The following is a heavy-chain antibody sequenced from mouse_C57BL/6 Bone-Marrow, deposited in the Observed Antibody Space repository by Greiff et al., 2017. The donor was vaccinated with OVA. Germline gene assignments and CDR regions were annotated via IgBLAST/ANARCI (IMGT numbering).Heavy chain of an antibody. CDR3: ARLDYGPYAMDY. CDR1: GFTFSDYY. V-gene: IGHV5-12*01. J-gene: IGHJ4*01. CDR2: ISNGGGSP. Sequence: DVKLVESAGGLVQPGGSLKLSCAASGFTFSDYYMYWVRQTPEKRLEWVAYISNGGGSPYYPDTVKGRFTISKVNAKNTRYLQMSRLKSEVTAMDYCARLDYGPYAMDYWGQGTSVTVSS. D-gene: IGHD1-2*01.